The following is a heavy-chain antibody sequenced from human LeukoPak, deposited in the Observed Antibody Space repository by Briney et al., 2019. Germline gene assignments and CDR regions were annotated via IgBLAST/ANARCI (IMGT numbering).Heavy chain of an antibody. CDR3: ARHGGYSSPYLH. CDR1: GGSISNYY. V-gene: IGHV4-59*08. D-gene: IGHD6-13*01. CDR2: IYYSGST. Sequence: SETLSLTCTVSGGSISNYYWSWIRRPPGKGLECIGCIYYSGSTNYNPSLKSRVTISVDTSKNQFSLKLSSVTATDTAVYYCARHGGYSSPYLHWGQGTLVTVSS. J-gene: IGHJ1*01.